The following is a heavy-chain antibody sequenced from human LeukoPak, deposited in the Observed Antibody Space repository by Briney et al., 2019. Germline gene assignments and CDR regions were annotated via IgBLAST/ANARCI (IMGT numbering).Heavy chain of an antibody. CDR3: ARRRGYYGSGSYYYYYYYMDV. CDR2: INHSGST. CDR1: GGSFSGYY. J-gene: IGHJ6*03. Sequence: PSETLSLTCAVYGGSFSGYYWSWIRQPPGKGLEWIGEINHSGSTNYNPSLKSRVTISVGTSKNQFSLKLSSVTAADTAVYYCARRRGYYGSGSYYYYYYYMDVWGKGTTVTVSS. V-gene: IGHV4-34*01. D-gene: IGHD3-10*01.